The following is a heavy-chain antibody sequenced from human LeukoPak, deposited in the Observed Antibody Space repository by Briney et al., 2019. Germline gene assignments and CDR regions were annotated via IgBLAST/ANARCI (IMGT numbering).Heavy chain of an antibody. J-gene: IGHJ5*02. V-gene: IGHV4-59*01. CDR2: IYYSGST. Sequence: PSETLSLTCTVSGGSISSYYWSWIRQPPGKGLEWLGYIYYSGSTNYNPSLKSRVTISVDTSKNQFSLKLSSVTAADTAVYYCARKRPSTGGWFDPWGQGTLVTVSS. D-gene: IGHD3-10*01. CDR3: ARKRPSTGGWFDP. CDR1: GGSISSYY.